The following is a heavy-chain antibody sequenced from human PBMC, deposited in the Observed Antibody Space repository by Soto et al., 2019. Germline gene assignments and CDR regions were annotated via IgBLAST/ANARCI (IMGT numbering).Heavy chain of an antibody. J-gene: IGHJ4*02. V-gene: IGHV1-8*01. Sequence: ASVKVSCKASGYTFTTNDIDWVRQASGQGLEWLGWMKPKTGDSGSAQDFQGRITMTRDTATSTAYMELSNLRSEDTAVYYCARGGPAAGFDLWGKGTLVTVSS. CDR3: ARGGPAAGFDL. CDR2: MKPKTGDS. D-gene: IGHD6-13*01. CDR1: GYTFTTND.